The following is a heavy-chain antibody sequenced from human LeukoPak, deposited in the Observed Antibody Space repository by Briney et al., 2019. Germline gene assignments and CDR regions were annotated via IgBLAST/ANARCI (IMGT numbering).Heavy chain of an antibody. CDR2: ISYDGSNK. J-gene: IGHJ4*02. CDR1: GFTLSRYA. CDR3: AREGMATILSGYDY. Sequence: PGSSLRLSCAACGFTLSRYAMHWVREARGKGLGWVAVISYDGSNKYYADSVNGRFTISRDNSKNTRYLQMNSLRAEDTAVYYCAREGMATILSGYDYWGQGTLVTVSS. V-gene: IGHV3-30*01. D-gene: IGHD5-24*01.